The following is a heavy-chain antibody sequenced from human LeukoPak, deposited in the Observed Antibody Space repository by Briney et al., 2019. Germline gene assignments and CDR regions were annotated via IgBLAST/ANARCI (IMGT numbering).Heavy chain of an antibody. CDR1: GGSISSSNYY. Sequence: SETLSLTRTVSGGSISSSNYYWEWIRQPPGKGLEWIGSIYYSGSTYYNPSLKSRVTISVDTSKNQFSLKLSSVTAPDTAVYFCARRGTTSREYWGQGTLVTVSS. CDR2: IYYSGST. D-gene: IGHD1-7*01. CDR3: ARRGTTSREY. V-gene: IGHV4-39*01. J-gene: IGHJ4*02.